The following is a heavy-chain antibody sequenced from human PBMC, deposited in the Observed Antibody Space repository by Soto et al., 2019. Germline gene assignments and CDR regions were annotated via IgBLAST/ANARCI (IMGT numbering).Heavy chain of an antibody. CDR1: RFTFSNFA. CDR3: ARERAIAATGLFYY. D-gene: IGHD6-13*01. V-gene: IGHV3-30*04. Sequence: PGGSLRLSCAASRFTFSNFAMHWVRQAPGKGLEWVAVTSYDGKNKDYADSVKGRFTISRDNSKKTLFLQMNSLRPEDTAVYYCARERAIAATGLFYYWGQGTLVTVSS. CDR2: TSYDGKNK. J-gene: IGHJ4*02.